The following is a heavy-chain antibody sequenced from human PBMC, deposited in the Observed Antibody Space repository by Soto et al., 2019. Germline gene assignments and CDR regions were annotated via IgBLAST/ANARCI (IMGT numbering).Heavy chain of an antibody. CDR1: GDSITSNSYF. Sequence: ETLSLTCTVSGDSITSNSYFWAWIRQPPGKGLEWIGSIYYSGSTYHNPSLKSRVTISVDRSKNQFSLKLTSVTAAGTAVYYCASMVRGVFDYWGQGTLVTVSS. V-gene: IGHV4-39*01. CDR3: ASMVRGVFDY. CDR2: IYYSGST. D-gene: IGHD3-10*01. J-gene: IGHJ4*02.